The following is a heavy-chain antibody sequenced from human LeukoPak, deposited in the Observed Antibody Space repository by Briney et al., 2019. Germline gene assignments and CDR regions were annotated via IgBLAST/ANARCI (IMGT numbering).Heavy chain of an antibody. J-gene: IGHJ4*02. CDR2: VYHIGNT. CDR1: GYSLSRGYY. V-gene: IGHV4-38-2*02. D-gene: IGHD3-22*01. CDR3: ARAGWIITSAIDY. Sequence: TSETLSLTCSVSGYSLSRGYYWAWIRQPPGRGQEWIGTVYHIGNTYYNPSLESRASMSVDTSTNEFSLTLKSVTAADTAVYYCARAGWIITSAIDYWGQGALVTVSS.